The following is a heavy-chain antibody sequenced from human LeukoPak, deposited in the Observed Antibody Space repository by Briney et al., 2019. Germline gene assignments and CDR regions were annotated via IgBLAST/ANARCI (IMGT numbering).Heavy chain of an antibody. CDR1: GYSINSGYF. CDR3: ASLVPPGWFDP. Sequence: SETLSLTCNVSGYSINSGYFWGWIRQPPGKGLEWIGSIYRSGSVYYNPSLKSRVTISVDTSKKQFSLKLNSVTAADTAVYYCASLVPPGWFDPWGQGTLVTVSS. J-gene: IGHJ5*02. D-gene: IGHD1-14*01. CDR2: IYRSGSV. V-gene: IGHV4-38-2*02.